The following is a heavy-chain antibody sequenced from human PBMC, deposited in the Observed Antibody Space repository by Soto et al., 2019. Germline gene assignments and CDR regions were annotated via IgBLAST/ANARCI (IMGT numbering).Heavy chain of an antibody. D-gene: IGHD3-22*01. CDR1: GFTFSSYA. V-gene: IGHV3-23*01. J-gene: IGHJ2*01. Sequence: EVQLLESGGGLVQPGGSLRLSCAASGFTFSSYAMSWVRQAPGKGLEWVSAISGSGGSTYYADSVKGRFTISRDNSKNTLYLQMNSLIAEDTSVYYCAKDRPTYYYDSSGYYGAKWWYFDLWGRGTLVTVSS. CDR2: ISGSGGST. CDR3: AKDRPTYYYDSSGYYGAKWWYFDL.